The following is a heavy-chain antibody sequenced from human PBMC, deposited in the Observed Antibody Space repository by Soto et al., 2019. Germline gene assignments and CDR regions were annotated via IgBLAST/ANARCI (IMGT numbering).Heavy chain of an antibody. CDR3: ARVEFSCSGGSCFPEGYFQH. D-gene: IGHD2-15*01. Sequence: QVLLVQSGAEVKKPGASVKVSCKASGYTFISYGFSWVRQAPGQGLEWMGWISAYNGNTNYAQKLQGRVTMTTDTSTSTAYMELRSLRSDDTAVYYCARVEFSCSGGSCFPEGYFQHWGQGTLVTVSS. CDR1: GYTFISYG. V-gene: IGHV1-18*01. CDR2: ISAYNGNT. J-gene: IGHJ1*01.